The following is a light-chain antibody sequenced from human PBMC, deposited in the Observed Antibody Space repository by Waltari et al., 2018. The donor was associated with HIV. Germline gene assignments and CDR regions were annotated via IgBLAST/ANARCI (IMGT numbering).Light chain of an antibody. CDR3: QQYGTSPRT. V-gene: IGKV3-20*01. CDR1: QSVVSSS. Sequence: EVVLTQSPGTLSLSPGERATLSCRASQSVVSSSLAWYQHRSGQAPRLLIYDASSRDTGTPDRFSGSGSGTDFTLTISRLEPEDFAVYFCQQYGTSPRTFGQGTKVEIK. J-gene: IGKJ1*01. CDR2: DAS.